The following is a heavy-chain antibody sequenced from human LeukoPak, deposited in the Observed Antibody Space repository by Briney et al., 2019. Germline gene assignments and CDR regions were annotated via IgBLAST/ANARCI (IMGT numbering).Heavy chain of an antibody. Sequence: GASVKVSCKASGYSFTNYYMSWVRQAPGQGLEWMGWINPNSGDTNYAQKFQGRVTMTRDTSISTAYMELSRLTSDDTAMYYCARDRTSGYNWFDPWGQGTLVTVSS. J-gene: IGHJ5*02. CDR3: ARDRTSGYNWFDP. CDR1: GYSFTNYY. D-gene: IGHD3-22*01. V-gene: IGHV1-2*02. CDR2: INPNSGDT.